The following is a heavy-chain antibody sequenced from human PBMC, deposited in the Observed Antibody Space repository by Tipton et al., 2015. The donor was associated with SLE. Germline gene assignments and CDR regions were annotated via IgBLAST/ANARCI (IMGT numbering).Heavy chain of an antibody. CDR3: ARGPFQRWPPGAY. CDR2: IADTGSP. CDR1: GGSFSGYQ. J-gene: IGHJ4*02. V-gene: IGHV4-34*01. Sequence: TLSLTCAVYGGSFSGYQWTWIRQPPGQGLEWIGEIADTGSPNYNPSLKSRVTISLATSKSQFSLILNSLTAADTAVYYCARGPFQRWPPGAYWGQGTLVTVSS. D-gene: IGHD6-19*01.